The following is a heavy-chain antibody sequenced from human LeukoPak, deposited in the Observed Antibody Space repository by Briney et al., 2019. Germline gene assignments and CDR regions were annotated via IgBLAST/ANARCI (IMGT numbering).Heavy chain of an antibody. CDR3: ARSAPHFDY. CDR2: IKKDGSEK. Sequence: GGSLRLSCAASGFTFSSYWMSWVRQAPGKGLEWVANIKKDGSEKYYVDSLKGRFTISRDNAKNSLYLQMNSLRAEDTGVYYCARSAPHFDYWGQGTLVTVSS. CDR1: GFTFSSYW. V-gene: IGHV3-7*01. J-gene: IGHJ4*02.